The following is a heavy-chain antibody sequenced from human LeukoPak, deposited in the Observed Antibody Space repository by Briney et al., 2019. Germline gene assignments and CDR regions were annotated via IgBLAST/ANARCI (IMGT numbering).Heavy chain of an antibody. CDR2: IYYGRTT. CDR3: ARHDGRGGATMGAFDS. J-gene: IGHJ4*02. V-gene: IGHV4-39*01. D-gene: IGHD5-24*01. CDR1: GDSISSSSHH. Sequence: PSETLSLTCAVSGDSISSSSHHWSWIRQSPGKGLEWIGSIYYGRTTYYNPSLNSRVTISVLTSKNQFSLQLNSVTAADTAVYYRARHDGRGGATMGAFDSWGQGSLVAVSS.